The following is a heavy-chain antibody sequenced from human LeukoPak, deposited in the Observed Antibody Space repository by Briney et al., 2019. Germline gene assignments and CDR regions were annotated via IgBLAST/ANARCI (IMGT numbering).Heavy chain of an antibody. D-gene: IGHD3-16*02. CDR1: GYTLTDYY. Sequence: ASVKVPCKASGYTLTDYYMHWVRQAPGQGLEWMGWINPNSGGTNFAQKFQGRVTMTTDTFISTAYMELSRLRSDDTAMYYCARDKLGLGELSLYDQWGQGTLVTVFS. J-gene: IGHJ5*02. CDR3: ARDKLGLGELSLYDQ. V-gene: IGHV1-2*02. CDR2: INPNSGGT.